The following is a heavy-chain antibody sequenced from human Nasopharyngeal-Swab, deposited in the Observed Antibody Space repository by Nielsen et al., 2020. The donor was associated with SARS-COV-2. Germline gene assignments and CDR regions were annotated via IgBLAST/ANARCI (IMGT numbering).Heavy chain of an antibody. V-gene: IGHV3-30-3*01. CDR2: ILYDGSNK. CDR3: ARDRGEDAGIDY. J-gene: IGHJ4*02. CDR1: GISFSTSV. Sequence: GESLKISCVGSGISFSTSVIQWVRQAPGKGLEWVAVILYDGSNKYYADSVKGRFTISRDNSKNTLYLQMNSLRAEDTAVYYCARDRGEDAGIDYWSQGTLVTVAS. D-gene: IGHD2-21*01.